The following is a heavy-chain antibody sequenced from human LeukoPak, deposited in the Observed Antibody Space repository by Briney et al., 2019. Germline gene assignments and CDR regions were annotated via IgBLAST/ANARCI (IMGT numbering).Heavy chain of an antibody. Sequence: GGSLRLSCAASGFTFSGYWMTWVRQAPGKGLEWVANLRPDGSDKYYADSVKGRFTISRDNAKNSLYLQMSGLRADDTAIYYCARDAYDDASGSWGQGTLVTVSS. J-gene: IGHJ5*02. CDR1: GFTFSGYW. D-gene: IGHD3-3*01. CDR2: LRPDGSDK. V-gene: IGHV3-7*01. CDR3: ARDAYDDASGS.